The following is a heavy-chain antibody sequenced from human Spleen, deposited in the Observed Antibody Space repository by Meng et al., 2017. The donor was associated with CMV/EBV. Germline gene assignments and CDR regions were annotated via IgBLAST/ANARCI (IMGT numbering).Heavy chain of an antibody. CDR2: ISYDGSNK. D-gene: IGHD2-21*01. CDR1: GFTFSSYA. V-gene: IGHV3-30-3*01. CDR3: ATVVDGYYYYGMDV. J-gene: IGHJ6*02. Sequence: GGSLRLSCAASGFTFSSYAMHWVRQAPGKGLEWVAVISYDGSNKYYADSVKGRFTISRDNSKNTLYLQMNSLRAEDTAVYYCATVVDGYYYYGMDVWGQGTTVTVSS.